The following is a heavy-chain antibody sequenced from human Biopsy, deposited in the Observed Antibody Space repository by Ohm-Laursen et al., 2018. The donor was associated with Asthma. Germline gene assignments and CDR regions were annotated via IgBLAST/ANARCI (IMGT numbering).Heavy chain of an antibody. Sequence: SLRLSCSASGFTVSRDHMFWVRQALGKGLEWVSVIYSGGTSDTADSVRGRFTTSRDFYKNTLYLQMDSLRAEDTAVYYCARGDSSGWSHYYFDYWGQGTLVTVSS. V-gene: IGHV3-53*01. CDR1: GFTVSRDH. CDR3: ARGDSSGWSHYYFDY. D-gene: IGHD6-19*01. J-gene: IGHJ4*02. CDR2: IYSGGTS.